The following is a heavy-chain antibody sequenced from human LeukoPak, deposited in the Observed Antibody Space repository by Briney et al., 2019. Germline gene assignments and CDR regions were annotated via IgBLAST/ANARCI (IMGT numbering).Heavy chain of an antibody. Sequence: ETLSLTCTVSGGSISSYYWSWIRQPAGKGLEWIGRIYTSGSTNYNPSLKSRVTMSVDTSKNQFSLKLSSVTAADTAVYYCARDPRIVGATIFDYWGQGTLVTVSS. CDR1: GGSISSYY. J-gene: IGHJ4*02. CDR3: ARDPRIVGATIFDY. CDR2: IYTSGST. D-gene: IGHD1-26*01. V-gene: IGHV4-4*07.